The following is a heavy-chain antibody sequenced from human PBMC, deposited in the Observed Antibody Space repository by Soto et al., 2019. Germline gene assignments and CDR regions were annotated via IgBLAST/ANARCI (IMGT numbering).Heavy chain of an antibody. J-gene: IGHJ4*02. Sequence: QVQLVESGGGVVQPGRSLRLSCAASGFTFSSYGMHWVRQAPGKGLEWVAVISYDGSNKYYADSVKGRFTISRDKCKNTLYLEMNRRRAEDTAVYYCATDSWLVRAFDSWGQGTLVTVSS. D-gene: IGHD6-19*01. CDR3: ATDSWLVRAFDS. V-gene: IGHV3-30*03. CDR2: ISYDGSNK. CDR1: GFTFSSYG.